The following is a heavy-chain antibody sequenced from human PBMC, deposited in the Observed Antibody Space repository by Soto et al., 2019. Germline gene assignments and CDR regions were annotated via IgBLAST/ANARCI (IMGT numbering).Heavy chain of an antibody. CDR3: ARSRPRDAFDI. V-gene: IGHV3-48*03. CDR1: GFTFSSYA. J-gene: IGHJ3*02. CDR2: ISSSGSTI. D-gene: IGHD2-2*01. Sequence: VQLVESGGGVVQPGRSLRLSCAASGFTFSSYAMHWVRQAPGKGLEWVSYISSSGSTIYYADSVKGRFTISRDNAKNSLYLQMNSLRAEDTAVYYCARSRPRDAFDIWGQGTMVTVSS.